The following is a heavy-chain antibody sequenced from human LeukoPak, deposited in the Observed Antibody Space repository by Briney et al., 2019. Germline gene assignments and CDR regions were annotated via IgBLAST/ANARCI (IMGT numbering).Heavy chain of an antibody. CDR2: IKQDGSEE. CDR3: ARVVSLIILAPFDY. Sequence: PGGSLRLSCVAFGFTFSSYWMSWVRQAPGKGLEWVANIKQDGSEEYYVDSVKGRFTISRDNAKNSLYLQMNSLRAEDTAVHYCARVVSLIILAPFDYWGQGTLVTVSS. CDR1: GFTFSSYW. J-gene: IGHJ4*02. V-gene: IGHV3-7*01. D-gene: IGHD2/OR15-2a*01.